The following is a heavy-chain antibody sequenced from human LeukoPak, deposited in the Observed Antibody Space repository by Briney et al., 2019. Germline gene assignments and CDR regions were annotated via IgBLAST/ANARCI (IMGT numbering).Heavy chain of an antibody. J-gene: IGHJ4*02. Sequence: PGGSLRLSCAASGSTFSSYGMSWVRQAPGKGLEWVSAISHSGGSTYYADSVKGRFTISRDNSKNTLYLQMNSLRAEDTAVYYCAKEGWRYYDSSGVFDYWGQGTLVTVSS. CDR3: AKEGWRYYDSSGVFDY. CDR1: GSTFSSYG. V-gene: IGHV3-23*01. CDR2: ISHSGGST. D-gene: IGHD3-22*01.